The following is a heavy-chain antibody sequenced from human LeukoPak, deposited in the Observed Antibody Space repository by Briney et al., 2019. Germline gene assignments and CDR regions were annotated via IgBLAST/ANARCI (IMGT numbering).Heavy chain of an antibody. CDR1: GGSISSGGYS. CDR2: IYYSGST. D-gene: IGHD1-26*01. J-gene: IGHJ4*02. V-gene: IGHV4-30-4*07. Sequence: SETLSLTCAVSGGSISSGGYSWSWIRQPPGKGLEWIGYIYYSGSTYYNPSLKSRVTISVDTSKNQFSLKLSSVTAADTAVYYCARGSYYIDYWGQGTLVTVSS. CDR3: ARGSYYIDY.